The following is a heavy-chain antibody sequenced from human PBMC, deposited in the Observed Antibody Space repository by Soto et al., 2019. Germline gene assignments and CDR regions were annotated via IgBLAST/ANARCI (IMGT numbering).Heavy chain of an antibody. V-gene: IGHV4-34*01. Sequence: SETLSLTCAVYGGSFSGYYWSWIRQPPGKGLEWIGEINHSGSTNYNPSLKSRVTISVDTSKNQFSLKLSSVTAADTAVYCCAREKQTRYYYYYGMDVWGQGTTVTVSS. CDR1: GGSFSGYY. CDR3: AREKQTRYYYYYGMDV. CDR2: INHSGST. J-gene: IGHJ6*02. D-gene: IGHD2-2*01.